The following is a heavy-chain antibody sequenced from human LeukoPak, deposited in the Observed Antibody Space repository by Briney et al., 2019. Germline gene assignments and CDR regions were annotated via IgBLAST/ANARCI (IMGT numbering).Heavy chain of an antibody. J-gene: IGHJ4*02. CDR3: AWAREIFGGENDY. D-gene: IGHD3-3*01. V-gene: IGHV3-23*01. CDR1: GFTFSSYA. CDR2: ISGSGGST. Sequence: GGSLRLSCAASGFTFSSYAMSWVRQAPGQGLEWVSAISGSGGSTYYADSVKGRFTISRDNSKNTLYLQMNSLRAEDTAVYYCAWAREIFGGENDYWGQGTLVTVSS.